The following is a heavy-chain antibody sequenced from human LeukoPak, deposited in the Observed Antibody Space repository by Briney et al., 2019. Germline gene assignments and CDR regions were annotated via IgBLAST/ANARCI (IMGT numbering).Heavy chain of an antibody. CDR1: GDSISTYH. Sequence: PSETLSPTCSVSGDSISTYHWNWIRKPPGKGLEWIGYMQSTGNSNYNPSLKNRVNIFVDMSKNQFVLNLRSVTAADTAVYYCARDKRHSYGRYFDLWGQGLLVTVSS. J-gene: IGHJ4*02. D-gene: IGHD5-18*01. V-gene: IGHV4-59*01. CDR3: ARDKRHSYGRYFDL. CDR2: MQSTGNS.